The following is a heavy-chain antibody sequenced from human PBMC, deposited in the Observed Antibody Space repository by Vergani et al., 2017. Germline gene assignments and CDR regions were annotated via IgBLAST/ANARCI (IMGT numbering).Heavy chain of an antibody. Sequence: QVQLVESAGGVVQPGGSLRLSCAASGFTFSNFGMHWIRQAPGKGLEWLAYMGKDGINTSYRDAVKGRFTVSRDNSKDILYLQMDSLRSEDTALYYCAKYLRDSTDGLPDSWGPGTLVIVSS. V-gene: IGHV3-30*02. CDR2: MGKDGINT. J-gene: IGHJ4*02. D-gene: IGHD2-21*02. CDR3: AKYLRDSTDGLPDS. CDR1: GFTFSNFG.